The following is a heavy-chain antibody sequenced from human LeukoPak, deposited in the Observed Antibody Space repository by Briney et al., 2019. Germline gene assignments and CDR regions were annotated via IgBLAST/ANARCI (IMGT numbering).Heavy chain of an antibody. CDR1: GYTFTSYA. J-gene: IGHJ6*03. D-gene: IGHD3-10*01. V-gene: IGHV7-4-1*02. CDR3: ARGSPMVRGVIRHYYYYYMDV. CDR2: INTNTGNP. Sequence: GASVKVSCEASGYTFTSYAMNWVRQAPGQGLEWMGWINTNTGNPTYAQGFTGRFVFSLDTSVSTAYLQISSLKAEDTAVYYCARGSPMVRGVIRHYYYYYMDVWGKGTTVTVSS.